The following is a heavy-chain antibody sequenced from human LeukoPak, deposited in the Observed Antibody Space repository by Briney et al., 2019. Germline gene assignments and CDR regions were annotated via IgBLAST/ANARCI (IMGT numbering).Heavy chain of an antibody. CDR2: IYHRGST. V-gene: IGHV4-38-2*02. J-gene: IGHJ5*02. CDR1: GYSISNGYY. D-gene: IGHD3-3*01. Sequence: SETLSLTCTVSGYSISNGYYWGWIRQPPGKGLEWVGSIYHRGSTYYNPSLKSRVTISVDTSKNQFSLKLRSVTAADTAVYYCAREWKWLLSIPNWLDPWGQGTLVTVSS. CDR3: AREWKWLLSIPNWLDP.